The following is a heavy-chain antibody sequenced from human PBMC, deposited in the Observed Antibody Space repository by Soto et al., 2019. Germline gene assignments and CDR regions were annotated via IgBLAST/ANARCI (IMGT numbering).Heavy chain of an antibody. D-gene: IGHD6-19*01. Sequence: QVQLVQSGAEEKKPGASVKVSCKASGYTFTGYAMPWVRQAPGTSLEWMGWINAGNGNTKYSQKFQGRVTITRDTSVSTAYMELISLRSEDTAVYYCARAVAVAADFDYWGQGTLVTVS. CDR1: GYTFTGYA. V-gene: IGHV1-3*05. CDR2: INAGNGNT. J-gene: IGHJ4*02. CDR3: ARAVAVAADFDY.